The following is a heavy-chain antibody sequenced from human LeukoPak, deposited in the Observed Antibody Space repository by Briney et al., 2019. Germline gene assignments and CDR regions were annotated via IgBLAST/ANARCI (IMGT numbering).Heavy chain of an antibody. J-gene: IGHJ6*03. Sequence: SSETLSLTCTVSGGSISSYYWSWIRQPPGKGLEWIGYIYYSGSTNYNPSLKSRVTISVDTSKNQFSLKLSSVTAADTAVYYCARVAPHCSSTSCYGAYYYYYMDVWGEGTTVTVSS. D-gene: IGHD2-2*01. CDR3: ARVAPHCSSTSCYGAYYYYYMDV. V-gene: IGHV4-59*01. CDR1: GGSISSYY. CDR2: IYYSGST.